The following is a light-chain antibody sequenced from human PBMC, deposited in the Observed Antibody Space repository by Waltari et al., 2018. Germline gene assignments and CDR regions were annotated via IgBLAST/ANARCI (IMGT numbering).Light chain of an antibody. CDR3: QKCNTAPLT. CDR2: TAS. CDR1: QGIGSD. Sequence: DFRMTQSPSSLSAFVGDRVTITCRASQGIGSDLAWYQQKPGKVPKLLNYTASTLHSGVPSRFSGGGSGREFTLTISSLQPEDVATYYCQKCNTAPLTFGQGTKVEI. J-gene: IGKJ1*01. V-gene: IGKV1-27*01.